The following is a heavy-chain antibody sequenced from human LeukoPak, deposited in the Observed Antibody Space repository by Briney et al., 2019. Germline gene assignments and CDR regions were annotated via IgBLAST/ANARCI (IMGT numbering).Heavy chain of an antibody. CDR2: IYYSGST. V-gene: IGHV4-39*07. D-gene: IGHD6-13*01. CDR3: ARDVGAGIAAAFDY. CDR1: GGSISSSSYY. Sequence: PSETLSLTCTVSGGSISSSSYYWGWIRQPPGKGLEWIGSIYYSGSTYYNPSLKSRVTISVDTSKNQFSLKLSSVTAADTAVYYCARDVGAGIAAAFDYWGQGTLVTVSS. J-gene: IGHJ4*02.